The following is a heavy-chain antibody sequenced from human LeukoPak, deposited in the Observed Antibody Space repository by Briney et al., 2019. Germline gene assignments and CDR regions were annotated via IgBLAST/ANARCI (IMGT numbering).Heavy chain of an antibody. D-gene: IGHD3-3*01. Sequence: GASVKVSCKASGYTFTSYGISWVRQAPGQGLEWMGRINPNSGGTNYAQKFQGRVTMTRDTSISTAYMELSRLRSDDTAVYYCARTYYDFWSGYLYYYYGMDVWGQGTTVTVSS. J-gene: IGHJ6*02. CDR3: ARTYYDFWSGYLYYYYGMDV. V-gene: IGHV1-2*06. CDR1: GYTFTSYG. CDR2: INPNSGGT.